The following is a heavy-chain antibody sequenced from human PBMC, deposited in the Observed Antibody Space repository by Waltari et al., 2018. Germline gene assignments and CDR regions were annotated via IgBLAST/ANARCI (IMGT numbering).Heavy chain of an antibody. CDR3: TSDARGEPYWYFMDV. D-gene: IGHD2-8*02. V-gene: IGHV3-30*04. Sequence: VQLVEAGGGGVRPGRSLRRSVAGAGFRFSSYAIVRVRAAPGEGWAGVAAITFDGKNRQYADAVKARLTISSDNSNSMVFLDMNSLRAVDTAVYYCTSDARGEPYWYFMDVWGKGTTVTISS. J-gene: IGHJ6*03. CDR1: GFRFSSYA. CDR2: ITFDGKNR.